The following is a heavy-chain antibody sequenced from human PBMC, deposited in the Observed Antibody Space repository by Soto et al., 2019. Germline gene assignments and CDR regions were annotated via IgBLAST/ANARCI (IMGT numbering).Heavy chain of an antibody. J-gene: IGHJ5*02. D-gene: IGHD3-9*01. V-gene: IGHV4-39*01. CDR2: IYYSGST. Sequence: PSETLSLTCTVSGGSISSSSYYWGWIRQPPGKGLEWIGSIYYSGSTYYNPSLKSRVTISVDTSKNQFSLKLSSVTAADTAVYYCAVYDILTGYRFSWFDPWGQGTLVTVSS. CDR3: AVYDILTGYRFSWFDP. CDR1: GGSISSSSYY.